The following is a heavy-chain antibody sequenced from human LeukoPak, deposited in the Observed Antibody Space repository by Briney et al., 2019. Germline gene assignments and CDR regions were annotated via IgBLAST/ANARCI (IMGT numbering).Heavy chain of an antibody. CDR3: ARQDMEVPAATPDY. CDR2: IHYSGGT. Sequence: SETLSLTCTVSGASISNYYWSWIRQPPGKGLEWIGYIHYSGGTNYNPSLKSRVAISLDTSKNQFSLKLSSVTAADTAVYYCARQDMEVPAATPDYWGQGTLVTVSS. V-gene: IGHV4-59*08. CDR1: GASISNYY. D-gene: IGHD2-2*01. J-gene: IGHJ4*02.